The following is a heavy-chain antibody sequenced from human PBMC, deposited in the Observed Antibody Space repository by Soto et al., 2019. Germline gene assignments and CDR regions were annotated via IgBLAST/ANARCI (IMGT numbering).Heavy chain of an antibody. J-gene: IGHJ4*02. V-gene: IGHV3-7*01. Sequence: VRQAPGKGLEWVANIKEDGSEKNYVDSVKGRFTISRDNAQSSLYLQMNSLRAEDTAVYYCARFTTRYCTNLVCYTGGYYFDYWGQGTLVTVSS. CDR3: ARFTTRYCTNLVCYTGGYYFDY. CDR2: IKEDGSEK. D-gene: IGHD2-8*01.